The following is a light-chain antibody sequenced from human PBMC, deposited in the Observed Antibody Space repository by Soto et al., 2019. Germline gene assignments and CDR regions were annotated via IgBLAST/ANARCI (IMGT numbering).Light chain of an antibody. J-gene: IGLJ1*01. CDR2: EVT. CDR3: SSYAGSNNYV. Sequence: QSVLTQPASVSGSPGQSITISCTGTSSDIGVYDYVSWYQQHPGKAPKLIIYEVTNRPSGLSNRFSGSKSDNTASLTVSGLQAEDEADYYCSSYAGSNNYVFGTGTKLTVL. CDR1: SSDIGVYDY. V-gene: IGLV2-14*01.